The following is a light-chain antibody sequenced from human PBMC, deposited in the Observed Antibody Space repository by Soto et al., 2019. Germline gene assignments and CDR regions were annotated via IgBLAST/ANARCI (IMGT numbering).Light chain of an antibody. CDR3: QQYDTYSWT. CDR2: DAS. V-gene: IGKV1-5*01. Sequence: IQMTQSPSTLSASVGDRVSITCRASQSISAWVAWYQQKPGKAPKLLIYDASSLESGVPSRFSGSGSGTEFTLTISSVRPDDFATYYCQQYDTYSWTFGQGTKVEIK. J-gene: IGKJ1*01. CDR1: QSISAW.